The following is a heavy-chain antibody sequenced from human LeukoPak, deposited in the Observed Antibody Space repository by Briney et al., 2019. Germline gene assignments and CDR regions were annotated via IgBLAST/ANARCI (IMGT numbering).Heavy chain of an antibody. Sequence: ASVKVSCKASGYTFTGYYMHWVRQAPGQGLEWMGWINPNSGGTNYAQKFKGRVTMTRDTSISTAYMELSRLRSDDTAVYYCATTGVLRYFDWLLISDAFDIWGQGTMVTVSS. V-gene: IGHV1-2*02. CDR1: GYTFTGYY. CDR2: INPNSGGT. D-gene: IGHD3-9*01. CDR3: ATTGVLRYFDWLLISDAFDI. J-gene: IGHJ3*02.